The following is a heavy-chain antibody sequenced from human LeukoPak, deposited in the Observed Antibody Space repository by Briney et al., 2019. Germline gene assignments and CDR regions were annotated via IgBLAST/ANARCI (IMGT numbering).Heavy chain of an antibody. CDR3: ARGVPYDYGSGIKWFDP. V-gene: IGHV4-38-2*02. CDR1: GYSISSGYY. J-gene: IGHJ5*02. CDR2: IYHSGRT. Sequence: PSETLSLTCTVSGYSISSGYYWGWIRQPPGKGLEWIGSIYHSGRTFYNPSLKSRVTISVDTSKNQFSLKLTSVTAADTAVYYCARGVPYDYGSGIKWFDPWGQGTLVTVSS. D-gene: IGHD3-10*01.